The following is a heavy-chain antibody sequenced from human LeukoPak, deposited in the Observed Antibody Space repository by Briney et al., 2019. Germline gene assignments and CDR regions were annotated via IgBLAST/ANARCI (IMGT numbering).Heavy chain of an antibody. CDR3: AKDLETAAGTNYYYGMDV. J-gene: IGHJ6*04. V-gene: IGHV3-30*18. D-gene: IGHD6-13*01. Sequence: PGRSLRLSCAASGFTFSSYGMHWVRQAPGKGLEWVAVISYDGSNKYYADSVKGRFTISRDNSKNTLYLQMNSLRAEDTAVYYCAKDLETAAGTNYYYGMDVWGKGTAVTVPS. CDR1: GFTFSSYG. CDR2: ISYDGSNK.